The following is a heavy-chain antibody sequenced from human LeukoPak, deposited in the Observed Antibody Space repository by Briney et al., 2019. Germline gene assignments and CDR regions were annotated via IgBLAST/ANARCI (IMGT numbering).Heavy chain of an antibody. CDR3: ARAQPTVSPPENAFDI. V-gene: IGHV7-4-1*02. CDR2: INTNTGNP. Sequence: GASVKVSCKASGYTFTSYAMNWVRQAPGQGLEWMGWINTNTGNPTYAQGFTGRFVFSLDTSVSTAYLQISSLKAEDSAVYYCARAQPTVSPPENAFDIWGQGTMVTVSS. CDR1: GYTFTSYA. D-gene: IGHD1-14*01. J-gene: IGHJ3*02.